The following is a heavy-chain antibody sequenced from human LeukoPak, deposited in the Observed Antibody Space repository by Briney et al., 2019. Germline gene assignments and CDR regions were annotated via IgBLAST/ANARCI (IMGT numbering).Heavy chain of an antibody. CDR1: GYTFTSYG. CDR2: ISAYNGNT. D-gene: IGHD6-19*01. V-gene: IGHV1-18*01. Sequence: ASVKVSCKASGYTFTSYGISWVRQAPGQGLEWMGWISAYNGNTNYAQKLQGRVTMTTDTSTSTAYMELRSLRSDDTAVYYCARVSIAVAGGDYFDCWGQGTLVTVSS. J-gene: IGHJ4*02. CDR3: ARVSIAVAGGDYFDC.